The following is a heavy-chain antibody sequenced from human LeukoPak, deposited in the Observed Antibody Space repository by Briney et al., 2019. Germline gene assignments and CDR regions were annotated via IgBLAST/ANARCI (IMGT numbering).Heavy chain of an antibody. D-gene: IGHD1-1*01. CDR1: GYSISSGYY. V-gene: IGHV4-38-2*02. CDR2: ISHSGST. J-gene: IGHJ5*02. Sequence: PSETLSLTCAVSGYSISSGYYWGWIRQPPGKGLEWIGSISHSGSTYYNPSLKSRVTISVDTSKNQFSLKLSSVTAADTAVYYCARDRGNNWNDVRWFDPWGQGTLVTVSS. CDR3: ARDRGNNWNDVRWFDP.